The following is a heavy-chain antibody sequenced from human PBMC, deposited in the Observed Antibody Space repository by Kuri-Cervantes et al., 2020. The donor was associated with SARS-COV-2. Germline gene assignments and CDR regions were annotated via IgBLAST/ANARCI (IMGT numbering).Heavy chain of an antibody. CDR2: ISGSGGST. CDR3: ANNLEGYSYGPFDY. D-gene: IGHD5-18*01. Sequence: GESLKISCATSGFTVRDTEMSWVRQAPGKGLEWVSAISGSGGSTYYADSVKGRFTISRDNSKNTLYLQMNSLRAEDTAVYYCANNLEGYSYGPFDYWGQGTLVTVSS. CDR1: GFTVRDTE. J-gene: IGHJ4*02. V-gene: IGHV3-23*01.